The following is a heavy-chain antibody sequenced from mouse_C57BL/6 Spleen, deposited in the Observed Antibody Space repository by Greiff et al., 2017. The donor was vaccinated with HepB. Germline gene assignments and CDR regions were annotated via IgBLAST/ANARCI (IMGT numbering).Heavy chain of an antibody. Sequence: VQLQQPGAELVRPGSSVKLSCKASGYTFTSYWMHWVKQRPIQGLEWIGNIDPSDSETHYNQKFKDKATLTVDKSSSTAYMQLSSVTSEDSAVYYCARSHDGYAAWFAYWGQGTLVTVSA. D-gene: IGHD2-3*01. V-gene: IGHV1-52*01. CDR2: IDPSDSET. CDR1: GYTFTSYW. J-gene: IGHJ3*01. CDR3: ARSHDGYAAWFAY.